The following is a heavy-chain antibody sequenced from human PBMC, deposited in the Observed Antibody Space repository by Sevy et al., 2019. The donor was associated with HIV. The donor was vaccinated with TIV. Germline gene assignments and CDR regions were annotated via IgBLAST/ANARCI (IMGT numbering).Heavy chain of an antibody. CDR1: GFTFSDYA. D-gene: IGHD6-19*01. Sequence: SLRLSCTASGFTFSDYAMSWVRQAPGKGLEWVGFIKTNTYGGTTEYAASVKGRFIISRDDSKNIAYLQMNSLKTEDTAVYYCTRDLYGSGWFYFDYWGQGTLVTVSS. CDR2: IKTNTYGGTT. V-gene: IGHV3-49*04. J-gene: IGHJ4*02. CDR3: TRDLYGSGWFYFDY.